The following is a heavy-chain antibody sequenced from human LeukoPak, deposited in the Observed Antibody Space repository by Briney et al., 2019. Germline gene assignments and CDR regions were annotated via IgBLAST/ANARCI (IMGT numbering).Heavy chain of an antibody. J-gene: IGHJ6*03. CDR3: ARVRGCGGGSCYSYYMDV. Sequence: ASVKVSCKASGYTFTGYYMHWVRQAPGQGLEWMGWISPNSGGTNYAQKFQGRVTMTRDTSISTAYMELSRLRSDDTAVYYCARVRGCGGGSCYSYYMDVWGKGTTVTVSS. D-gene: IGHD2-15*01. CDR1: GYTFTGYY. CDR2: ISPNSGGT. V-gene: IGHV1-2*02.